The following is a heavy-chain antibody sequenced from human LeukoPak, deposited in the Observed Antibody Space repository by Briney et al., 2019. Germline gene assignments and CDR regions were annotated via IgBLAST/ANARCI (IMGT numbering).Heavy chain of an antibody. V-gene: IGHV3-33*01. Sequence: GGSLRLSCAASGFTFSSYGMHWVRQAPGKGLEWVAVIWYDGSNKYYADSVKGRFTISRDNSKNTLYLQMNSLRAEDTAVYYCARHPEYSSGWYRNYYFDYWGQGTLVTVSS. CDR2: IWYDGSNK. CDR3: ARHPEYSSGWYRNYYFDY. CDR1: GFTFSSYG. J-gene: IGHJ4*02. D-gene: IGHD6-19*01.